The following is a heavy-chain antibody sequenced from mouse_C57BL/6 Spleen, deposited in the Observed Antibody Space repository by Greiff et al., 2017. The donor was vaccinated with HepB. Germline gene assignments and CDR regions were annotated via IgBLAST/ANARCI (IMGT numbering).Heavy chain of an antibody. Sequence: QVQLQQSGAELAKPGASVKLSCKASGYTFTSYWMHWVKQRPGQGLEWIGYINPSSGYTKYNQTFKDKATLTADKSSSTADMQLSSLTYEDSAVYYCARNDYGSVYAMDYWGQGTSVTVSS. CDR3: ARNDYGSVYAMDY. J-gene: IGHJ4*01. D-gene: IGHD1-1*01. CDR2: INPSSGYT. V-gene: IGHV1-7*01. CDR1: GYTFTSYW.